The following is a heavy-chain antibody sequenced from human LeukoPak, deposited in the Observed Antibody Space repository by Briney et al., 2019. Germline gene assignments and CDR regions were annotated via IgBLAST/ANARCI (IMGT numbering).Heavy chain of an antibody. CDR2: IDPDSGGT. CDR1: GYTFTGYY. Sequence: ASAKVSCKASGYTFTGYYMHWVRQAPGQGLEWMGRIDPDSGGTKSAQKFQGRVIMTRDTSISTAYLDLSRLRSDDTAVYFCARSVGATLLDHWGQGSLVTVSS. D-gene: IGHD1-26*01. CDR3: ARSVGATLLDH. J-gene: IGHJ4*02. V-gene: IGHV1-2*06.